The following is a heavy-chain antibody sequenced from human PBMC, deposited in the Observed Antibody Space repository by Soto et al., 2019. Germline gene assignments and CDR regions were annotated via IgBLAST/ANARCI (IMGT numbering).Heavy chain of an antibody. CDR1: GFTFSSYG. J-gene: IGHJ3*02. D-gene: IGHD5-12*01. CDR3: AKDREGGYDSGLDAFDI. V-gene: IGHV3-30*18. Sequence: QVQLVESGGGVVQPGRSLRLSCAASGFTFSSYGMHWVRQAPGKGLEWVAVISYDGRNNYYADSVKGRFTISSDNSKNTLYLQMNSLRAEDTAVYYCAKDREGGYDSGLDAFDIWGHGTMVTVSS. CDR2: ISYDGRNN.